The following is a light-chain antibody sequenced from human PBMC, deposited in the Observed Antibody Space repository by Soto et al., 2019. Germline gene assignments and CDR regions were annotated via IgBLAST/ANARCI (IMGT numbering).Light chain of an antibody. Sequence: DSVMSQSPLSLPVTPGEPASISCRSSQSLLHSNGYNYLDWYLQEPGQSPQLLIYLGSNRASGVPDRFSGSGSGTDFTLKISRVEAEDVGVYYCMQALQTITFGQGTRLEIK. CDR1: QSLLHSNGYNY. V-gene: IGKV2-28*01. J-gene: IGKJ5*01. CDR2: LGS. CDR3: MQALQTIT.